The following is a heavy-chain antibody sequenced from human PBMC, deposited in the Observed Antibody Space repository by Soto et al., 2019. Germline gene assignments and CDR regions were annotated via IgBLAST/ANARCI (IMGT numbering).Heavy chain of an antibody. D-gene: IGHD3-10*01. CDR2: SFYSGIT. CDR3: ARWSGVGVAGMDV. J-gene: IGHJ6*02. V-gene: IGHV4-30-4*01. Sequence: QVQLQESGPRLVKPLQTLSLTCTVSGDSINSGDYYWSWIRQPPGRGLEWVGYSFYSGITDYNPSLTSRTTISMDTSKNQFSLRLNSVTAADTAVYFCARWSGVGVAGMDVWGQGTTVSVSS. CDR1: GDSINSGDYY.